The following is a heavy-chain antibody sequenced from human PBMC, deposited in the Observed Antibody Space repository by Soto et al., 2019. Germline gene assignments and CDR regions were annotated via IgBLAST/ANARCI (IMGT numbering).Heavy chain of an antibody. CDR3: ARASGYSYPSDY. V-gene: IGHV4-30-2*01. CDR2: IYHSGST. D-gene: IGHD5-18*01. Sequence: SETLSLTCAVSGGSISSGGYSWSWIRQPPGKGLEWIGYIYHSGSTYYNPSLKSRVTISVDRSKNQFSLKLSSVTAADTAVYYCARASGYSYPSDYWGQGTLVTVSS. J-gene: IGHJ4*02. CDR1: GGSISSGGYS.